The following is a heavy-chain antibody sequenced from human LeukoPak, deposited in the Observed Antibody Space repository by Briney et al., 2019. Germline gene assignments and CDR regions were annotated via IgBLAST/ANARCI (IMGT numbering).Heavy chain of an antibody. J-gene: IGHJ4*01. CDR2: IFYSGRT. CDR3: ARDILATSIAAPYY. V-gene: IGHV4-39*07. D-gene: IGHD6-13*01. Sequence: PSETLSLTCTVSGGSISGSTYYWGWIRQPPGKGLEWLGSIFYSGRTYYNPSPKSRVTMSVDTSKNQFSLRISSVNAEDTAVYYCARDILATSIAAPYYWGRGTLVTVSS. CDR1: GGSISGSTYY.